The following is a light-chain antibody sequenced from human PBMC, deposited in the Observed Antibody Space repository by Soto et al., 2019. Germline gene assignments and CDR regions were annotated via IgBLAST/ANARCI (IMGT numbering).Light chain of an antibody. J-gene: IGLJ1*01. CDR1: RSDVGGYNF. V-gene: IGLV2-14*01. CDR2: EVR. CDR3: NSYTSSGTLEV. Sequence: QSALTQPASVSGSPGQSITISCTGTRSDVGGYNFVSWYQQFPGKAPKLMIYEVRNRPSGISNRFSGSKSGNTASLTISGLQAEDEADYYCNSYTSSGTLEVFGTGTKVTVL.